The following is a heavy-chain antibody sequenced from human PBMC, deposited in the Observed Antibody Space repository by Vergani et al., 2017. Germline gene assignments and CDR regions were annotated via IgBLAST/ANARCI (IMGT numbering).Heavy chain of an antibody. CDR3: ARRLFYYGSGSYELVDY. D-gene: IGHD3-10*01. J-gene: IGHJ4*02. Sequence: QVQLQQWGAGLLKPSETLSLTCTVSGGSISSSSYYWGWIRQPPGKGLEWIGSIYYSGSTYYNPSLKSRVTISVDTSKNQFSLKLSSVTAADTAVYYCARRLFYYGSGSYELVDYWGQGTLVTVSS. CDR2: IYYSGST. CDR1: GGSISSSSYY. V-gene: IGHV4-39*01.